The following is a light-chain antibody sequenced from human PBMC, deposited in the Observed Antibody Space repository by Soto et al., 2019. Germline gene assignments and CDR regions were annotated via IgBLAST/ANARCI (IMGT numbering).Light chain of an antibody. CDR2: TNN. CDR3: QSYDNSLSGSGV. V-gene: IGLV1-40*01. J-gene: IGLJ3*02. Sequence: QSVLTQPPSVSGAPGQRVTMSCTGSSSNIGAGYDDHWYQQLPGTAPKLLIYTNNNRPSGVPDRFSGSKSGTSASLAITGLQTEDEADYYCQSYDNSLSGSGVFGGGTKLTVL. CDR1: SSNIGAGYD.